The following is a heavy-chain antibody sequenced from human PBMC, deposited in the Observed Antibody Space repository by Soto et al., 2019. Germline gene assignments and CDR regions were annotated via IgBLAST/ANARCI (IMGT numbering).Heavy chain of an antibody. V-gene: IGHV3-13*01. CDR1: GFTFSHYN. D-gene: IGHD2-2*01. CDR3: ARGSCSSTSCRAYSYYSMDV. J-gene: IGHJ6*02. Sequence: GGSLRLSCAASGFTFSHYNMHWVRQATGKGLEWVSGIGTAGDTYYAGSVKGRFSISREDAKNSLYLQVISLRAEDTAVYYCARGSCSSTSCRAYSYYSMDVWGQGTTVTVSS. CDR2: IGTAGDT.